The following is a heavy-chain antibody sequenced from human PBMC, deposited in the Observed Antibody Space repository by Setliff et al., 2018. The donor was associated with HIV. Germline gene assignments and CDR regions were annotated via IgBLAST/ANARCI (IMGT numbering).Heavy chain of an antibody. CDR1: GGTFSSYA. CDR2: IIPIFGTA. J-gene: IGHJ6*02. CDR3: GVGPEKIYYYYGMDV. V-gene: IGHV1-69*13. D-gene: IGHD1-26*01. Sequence: SVKVSCKASGGTFSSYAISWVRQAPGQGLEWMGGIIPIFGTANYAQKFQGRATITADESTSTAYMELSSLRSEDTAVYYCGVGPEKIYYYYGMDVWGQGTTVTVSS.